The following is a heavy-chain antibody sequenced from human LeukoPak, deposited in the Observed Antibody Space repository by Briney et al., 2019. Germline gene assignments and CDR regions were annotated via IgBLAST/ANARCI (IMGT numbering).Heavy chain of an antibody. D-gene: IGHD3-3*01. CDR1: GFTVSSNY. J-gene: IGHJ4*02. V-gene: IGHV3-53*01. CDR2: IYSGGST. Sequence: GGSLRLSCVASGFTVSSNYMSCVRHAPRKGLEWVSVIYSGGSTYYADSVKGRFTISRDNSKNTLYLQMNSLRVEDSAVYYCARDYGVGEGYWGQGTLVTVSS. CDR3: ARDYGVGEGY.